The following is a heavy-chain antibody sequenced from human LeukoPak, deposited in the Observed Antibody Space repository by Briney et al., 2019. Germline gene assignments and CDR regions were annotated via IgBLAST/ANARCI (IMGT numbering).Heavy chain of an antibody. CDR3: ARDIAAAQGFDY. CDR1: GGSISSSNYY. D-gene: IGHD6-13*01. J-gene: IGHJ4*02. V-gene: IGHV4-39*07. Sequence: SETLSLTCTVSGGSISSSNYYWGWIRQPPGKGLEWIGSIYYSGSTYYNPSLKSRVTISVDTSKNQFSLKLSSVTAADTAVYYCARDIAAAQGFDYWGQGTLVTVSS. CDR2: IYYSGST.